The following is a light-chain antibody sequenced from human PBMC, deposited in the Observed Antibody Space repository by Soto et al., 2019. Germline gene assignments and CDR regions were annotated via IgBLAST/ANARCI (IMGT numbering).Light chain of an antibody. Sequence: VLTPPPSASGTPGQRVTISCSGSSSNIGSNTVNWYQQLPGTAPKLLIYSNNQRPSGVPDRFSGSKSGTSASLAISGLQSEDEADYYCAAWDDSLNVHYVFGTGTKVTVL. CDR2: SNN. CDR3: AAWDDSLNVHYV. V-gene: IGLV1-44*01. J-gene: IGLJ1*01. CDR1: SSNIGSNT.